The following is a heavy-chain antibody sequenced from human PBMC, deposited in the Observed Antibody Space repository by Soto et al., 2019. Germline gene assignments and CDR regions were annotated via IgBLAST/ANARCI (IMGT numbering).Heavy chain of an antibody. D-gene: IGHD1-26*01. V-gene: IGHV3-72*01. Sequence: EVQLVESGGGLVQPGGSLRLSCAASGFTFSDHYMDWVRQAPGKGLEWVGRIRHRADGYITEYAASVKGRFTISSDDSWNSLYLQMNSLQTGDTAVYFCAGRWDRWFDAWGQGTLVTVSS. CDR2: IRHRADGYIT. CDR1: GFTFSDHY. CDR3: AGRWDRWFDA. J-gene: IGHJ5*02.